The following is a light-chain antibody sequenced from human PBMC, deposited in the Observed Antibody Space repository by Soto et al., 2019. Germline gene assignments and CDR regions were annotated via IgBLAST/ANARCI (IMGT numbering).Light chain of an antibody. J-gene: IGKJ4*01. Sequence: VMRQSTSTLSVSLAQGATLSCRASQGIGATLAWYQHNPGQTPRLLIYDTSARATGVPTRFSGSRSGAEFTLTINSLQSEDFAVYYCQPYNNWPLTFGGGTRWIS. CDR1: QGIGAT. CDR3: QPYNNWPLT. V-gene: IGKV3-15*01. CDR2: DTS.